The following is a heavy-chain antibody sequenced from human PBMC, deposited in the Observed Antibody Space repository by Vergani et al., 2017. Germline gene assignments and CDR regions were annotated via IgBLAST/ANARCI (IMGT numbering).Heavy chain of an antibody. D-gene: IGHD5-18*01. J-gene: IGHJ4*02. Sequence: QVQLVQSGAEVKKPGASVKVSCKASGYTFTGYYMHWVRQAPGQGLEWMGWINPNSGGTNYAQKFQGRVTMTRDTSTSTVYMELSSLRSEDTAVYYCARAHDVDTAMAYWGQGTLVTVSS. CDR2: INPNSGGT. CDR1: GYTFTGYY. V-gene: IGHV1-2*02. CDR3: ARAHDVDTAMAY.